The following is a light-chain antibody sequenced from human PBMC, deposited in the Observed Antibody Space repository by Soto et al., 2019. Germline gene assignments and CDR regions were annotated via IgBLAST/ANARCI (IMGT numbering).Light chain of an antibody. Sequence: DIQMTQSPSTLSASVGDRVGITCRASQSISSWLAWYQQKPGKAPKLLIYDASSLESGVPSRFSGSGSATEFTLTISSLQPDDFATYYCQQYNNYWTFGQGTKVDIK. CDR1: QSISSW. V-gene: IGKV1-5*01. CDR2: DAS. CDR3: QQYNNYWT. J-gene: IGKJ1*01.